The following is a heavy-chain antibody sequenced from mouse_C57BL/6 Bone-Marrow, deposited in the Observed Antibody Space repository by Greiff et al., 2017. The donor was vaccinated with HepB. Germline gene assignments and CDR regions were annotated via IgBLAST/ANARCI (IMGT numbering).Heavy chain of an antibody. CDR2: IDPETGGT. D-gene: IGHD2-12*01. J-gene: IGHJ2*01. Sequence: VQVVESGAELVRPGASVTLSCTASGFTFTDYEMHWVKQTTVHGLEWIGAIDPETGGTAYNQKFKGKAILTADTSSSTAYLELRSLTSEDTAVYYCTRKGCYSCKAYWGQGTPLTVSS. CDR3: TRKGCYSCKAY. CDR1: GFTFTDYE. V-gene: IGHV1-15*01.